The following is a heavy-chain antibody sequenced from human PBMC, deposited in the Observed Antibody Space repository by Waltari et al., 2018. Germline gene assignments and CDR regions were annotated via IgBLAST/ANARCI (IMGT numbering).Heavy chain of an antibody. CDR3: VRDARPYNYDA. CDR1: GLTFTAYY. J-gene: IGHJ3*01. V-gene: IGHV1-2*02. D-gene: IGHD1-20*01. CDR2: INPNSGGT. Sequence: QVQLVQSGAEVKKSGASVTVSCKTSGLTFTAYYMHWVRQAPGQGLEWMGWINPNSGGTNYAQKFQGRVTMTRDTSISTAYMELSRLRSDDTALYYCVRDARPYNYDAWGQGTMVTVSS.